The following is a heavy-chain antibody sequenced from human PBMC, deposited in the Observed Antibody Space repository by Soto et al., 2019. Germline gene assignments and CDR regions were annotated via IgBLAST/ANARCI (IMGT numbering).Heavy chain of an antibody. J-gene: IGHJ4*02. CDR2: IYRGGST. D-gene: IGHD4-17*01. V-gene: IGHV3-53*01. CDR3: HDYGY. Sequence: DVQVVESGGGLIQPGGSLRLSCEVSGFSVTANYMSWVRQAPGKGLEWVSVIYRGGSTYYIDSVKGRFSISRDISKNTLYLQMNSLRAEDTAVYYCHDYGYWGQGTLVTVSS. CDR1: GFSVTANY.